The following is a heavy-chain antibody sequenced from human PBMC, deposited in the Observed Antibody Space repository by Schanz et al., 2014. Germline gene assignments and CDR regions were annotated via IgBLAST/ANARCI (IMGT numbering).Heavy chain of an antibody. V-gene: IGHV3-21*04. D-gene: IGHD3-16*01. CDR2: INSRNEV. CDR3: ARGIVGGLDC. Sequence: EEQMVESGGGLVKPGGSLILSCAASRLTFANEDIHWVRQAPGKGLEWVSVINSRNEVFSIDSVRGRFTIFRDNPKKSADLPMNSRRADDTAVYYCARGIVGGLDCWGPGTLVTVSS. CDR1: RLTFANED. J-gene: IGHJ4*02.